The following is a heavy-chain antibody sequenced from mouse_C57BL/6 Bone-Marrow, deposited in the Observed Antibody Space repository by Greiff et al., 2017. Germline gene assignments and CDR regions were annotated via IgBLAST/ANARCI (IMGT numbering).Heavy chain of an antibody. V-gene: IGHV1-42*01. CDR1: GYSFTGYY. Sequence: EVKLMESGPELVKPGASVKISCKASGYSFTGYYMNWVKQSPEKSLEWIGEINPSTGGTTYNQKFKAKATLTVDKSSSTAYMQLKSLTSEDSAVYYCARTYYDYDLYYFDYWGQGTTLTVSS. CDR2: INPSTGGT. D-gene: IGHD2-4*01. CDR3: ARTYYDYDLYYFDY. J-gene: IGHJ2*01.